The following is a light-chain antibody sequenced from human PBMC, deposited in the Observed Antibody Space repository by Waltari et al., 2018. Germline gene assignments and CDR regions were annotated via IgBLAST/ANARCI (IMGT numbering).Light chain of an antibody. J-gene: IGKJ3*01. Sequence: DIQMTQSPSSLSASVGDRVTITCQASADISNHLVWFQQKPGQAPKLLVFDASSLRPGVPSRFRGSGSGTHFTFTISSLQPEDFATFYCQQFHDLPFTFGPGTTVDIK. CDR2: DAS. V-gene: IGKV1-33*01. CDR3: QQFHDLPFT. CDR1: ADISNH.